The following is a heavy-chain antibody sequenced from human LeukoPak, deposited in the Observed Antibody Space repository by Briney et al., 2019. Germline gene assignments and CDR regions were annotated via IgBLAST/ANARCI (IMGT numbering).Heavy chain of an antibody. CDR2: ISSSSSYI. D-gene: IGHD3-10*01. V-gene: IGHV3-21*01. CDR1: GFTFSSYS. CDR3: AGSLWFGDSGWFDP. J-gene: IGHJ5*02. Sequence: PGGSPRLSCAASGFTFSSYSMNWVRQAPGKGLEWVSSISSSSSYIYYADSVKGRFTISRDNAKNSLYLQMNSLRAEDTAVYYCAGSLWFGDSGWFDPWGQGTLVTVSS.